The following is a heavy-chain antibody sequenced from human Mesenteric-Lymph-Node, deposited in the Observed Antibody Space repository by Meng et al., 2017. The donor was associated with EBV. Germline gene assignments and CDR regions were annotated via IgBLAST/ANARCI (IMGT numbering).Heavy chain of an antibody. V-gene: IGHV4-34*01. CDR1: GGSLSGYY. Sequence: QVQLQQWGAGLLKPSETLSLTCGVYGGSLSGYYWNWIRQPPGKGLEWIGDINHGGSTSYNPSLKSRVTISVDTSKNEFSLKMTPVTAADTAVYYCARDRHFDPWGQGTLVTVSS. J-gene: IGHJ5*02. CDR2: INHGGST. CDR3: ARDRHFDP.